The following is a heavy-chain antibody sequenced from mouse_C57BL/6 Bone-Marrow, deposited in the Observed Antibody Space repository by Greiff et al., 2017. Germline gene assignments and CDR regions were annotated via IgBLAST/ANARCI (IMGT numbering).Heavy chain of an antibody. CDR3: ARGITTVVATYYAMDY. CDR1: GYTFTSYW. Sequence: QQSCKASGYTFTSYWMHWVKQRPIQGLEWIGNIDPSDSETHYNQKFKDKATLTVDKSSSTAYMQLSSLTSEDSAVYYCARGITTVVATYYAMDYWGQGTSVTVSS. V-gene: IGHV1-52*01. CDR2: IDPSDSET. J-gene: IGHJ4*01. D-gene: IGHD1-1*01.